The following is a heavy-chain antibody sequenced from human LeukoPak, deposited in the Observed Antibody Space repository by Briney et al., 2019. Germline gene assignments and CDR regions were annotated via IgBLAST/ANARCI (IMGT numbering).Heavy chain of an antibody. Sequence: GGSLRLSCAASGFTFSGYSMNWVRQAPGKGLEWVSSISSTSSVIFYADSVKGRFTISRDNAKDSLYLHMNSLRAEDTAVYYCARGGSGLTAMDLFDYWGQGTLVTVSS. CDR3: ARGGSGLTAMDLFDY. D-gene: IGHD5-18*01. J-gene: IGHJ4*02. CDR1: GFTFSGYS. V-gene: IGHV3-21*01. CDR2: ISSTSSVI.